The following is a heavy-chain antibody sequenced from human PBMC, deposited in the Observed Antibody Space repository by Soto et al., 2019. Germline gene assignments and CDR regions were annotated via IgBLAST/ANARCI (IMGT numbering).Heavy chain of an antibody. D-gene: IGHD3-10*01. CDR2: INTKFGDT. CDR3: ARNMDYFYGPGSGNGHGV. Sequence: QVQLVQSGAEVKEPGDSVRVSCEASGYTFTAYYIHWVRQVPGQGLEWMGWINTKFGDTTYAQDFQGRVTMTRDMSISTVYMVLSRMTSDDTAIYYCARNMDYFYGPGSGNGHGVWGQGTTVTVSS. V-gene: IGHV1-2*02. J-gene: IGHJ6*02. CDR1: GYTFTAYY.